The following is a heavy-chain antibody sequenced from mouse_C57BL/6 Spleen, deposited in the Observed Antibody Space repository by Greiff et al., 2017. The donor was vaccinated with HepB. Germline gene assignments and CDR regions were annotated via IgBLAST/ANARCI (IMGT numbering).Heavy chain of an antibody. Sequence: EVQRVESGAELVRPGASVKLSCTASGFNIKDYYMHWVKQRPEQGLEWIGRIDPEDGDTEYAPKFQGKATMTADTSSNTAYLQLSSLTSEDTAVYYCTPYGNYPYYAMDYWGQGTSVTVSS. J-gene: IGHJ4*01. CDR3: TPYGNYPYYAMDY. CDR1: GFNIKDYY. D-gene: IGHD2-1*01. V-gene: IGHV14-1*01. CDR2: IDPEDGDT.